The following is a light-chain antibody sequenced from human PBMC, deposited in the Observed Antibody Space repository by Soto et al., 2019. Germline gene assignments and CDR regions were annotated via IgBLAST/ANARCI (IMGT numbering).Light chain of an antibody. J-gene: IGKJ3*01. V-gene: IGKV3-15*01. CDR1: QSVSSN. Sequence: ETVMTQSPATLSVSPGERPTLSCRASQSVSSNFAWYQQKPGQAPSLLIYDASTRATGFPARFRGSGSGTEFSLTIRSPPVDDFASYFCQEYITWALSFGPGTKVDIK. CDR3: QEYITWALS. CDR2: DAS.